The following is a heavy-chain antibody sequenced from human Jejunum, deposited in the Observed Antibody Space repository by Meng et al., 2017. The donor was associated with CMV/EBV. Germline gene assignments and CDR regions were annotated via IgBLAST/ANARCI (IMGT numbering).Heavy chain of an antibody. V-gene: IGHV1-18*01. Sequence: FTSYGISWVRQAPGQGLEWMGWISAYNGNTNYAQKLQGRVTMTTDASTSTAYVELRSLRSDDTAVYYCARDRSSFIVVVPAAIDYWGQGTLVTVSS. CDR3: ARDRSSFIVVVPAAIDY. D-gene: IGHD2-2*02. CDR1: FTSYG. J-gene: IGHJ4*02. CDR2: ISAYNGNT.